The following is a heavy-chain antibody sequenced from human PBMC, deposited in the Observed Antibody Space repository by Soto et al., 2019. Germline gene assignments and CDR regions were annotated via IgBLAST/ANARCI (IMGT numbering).Heavy chain of an antibody. CDR3: TTEIKYYDFWSGSSGGAFDI. CDR1: GFTFSNAW. D-gene: IGHD3-3*01. Sequence: GGSLRLSCAASGFTFSNAWMNWVRQAPGKGLEWVGRIKSKTDGGTTDYAAPVKGRFTISRDDSKNTLYLQMNSLKTEDTAVYYCTTEIKYYDFWSGSSGGAFDIWGQGTMVTVS. J-gene: IGHJ3*02. V-gene: IGHV3-15*07. CDR2: IKSKTDGGTT.